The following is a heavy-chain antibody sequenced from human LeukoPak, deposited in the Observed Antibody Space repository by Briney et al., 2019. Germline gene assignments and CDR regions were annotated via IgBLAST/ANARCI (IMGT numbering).Heavy chain of an antibody. J-gene: IGHJ4*02. CDR3: AKPQYYYDSSGYFDY. D-gene: IGHD3-22*01. V-gene: IGHV3-23*01. CDR2: ISGSGGST. CDR1: GFTFSSYA. Sequence: PGGSLRLSCAASGFTFSSYAMSWVRQAPGKGLEWVSAISGSGGSTYYADSVKGRLTISRDNSKNTLYLQMNSLRAEDTAVYYCAKPQYYYDSSGYFDYWGQGTLVTVSS.